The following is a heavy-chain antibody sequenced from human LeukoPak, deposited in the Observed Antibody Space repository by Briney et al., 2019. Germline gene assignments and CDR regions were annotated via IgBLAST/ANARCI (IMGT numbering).Heavy chain of an antibody. CDR2: ISGSGGST. V-gene: IGHV3-23*01. D-gene: IGHD3-22*01. Sequence: GGSLRLSCAASGFTFSNHNMNWVRQAPGKGLEWVSAISGSGGSTYYADSVKGRFTISRDNSKNTLYLQMNSLRAEDTAVYYCAKAAYYYDSSGYYPFDYWGQGTLVTVSS. J-gene: IGHJ4*02. CDR1: GFTFSNHN. CDR3: AKAAYYYDSSGYYPFDY.